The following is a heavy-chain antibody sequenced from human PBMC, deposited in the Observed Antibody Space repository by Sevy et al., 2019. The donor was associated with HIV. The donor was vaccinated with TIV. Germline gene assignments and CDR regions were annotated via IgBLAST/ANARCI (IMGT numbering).Heavy chain of an antibody. Sequence: GGSLRLSCAASGFTFSSYGMHWVRQAPGKGLEWVAVISYYGSNKYYADSVKGRFTISRDNSKNTLYLQMNSLRAEDTAVYYCAKDRRPNIVATDYYGMDVWGQGTTVTVSS. CDR2: ISYYGSNK. V-gene: IGHV3-30*18. CDR3: AKDRRPNIVATDYYGMDV. J-gene: IGHJ6*02. CDR1: GFTFSSYG. D-gene: IGHD5-12*01.